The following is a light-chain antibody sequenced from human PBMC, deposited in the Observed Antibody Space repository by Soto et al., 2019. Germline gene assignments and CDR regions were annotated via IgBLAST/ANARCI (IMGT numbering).Light chain of an antibody. CDR3: QQFSGSVT. Sequence: EVVLTQSPGTLSLSPGERATLSCRASQSVRSTYLGWYQQKPGQAPRLLIYGASKRRSGVPDRFSGGGSGTAFTLTISSLQPEDFDVYYCQQFSGSVTFGGGTKVDIK. J-gene: IGKJ4*02. V-gene: IGKV3-20*01. CDR2: GAS. CDR1: QSVRSTY.